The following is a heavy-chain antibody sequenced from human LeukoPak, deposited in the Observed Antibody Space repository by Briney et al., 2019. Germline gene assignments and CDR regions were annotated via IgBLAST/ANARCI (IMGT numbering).Heavy chain of an antibody. V-gene: IGHV3-74*01. CDR1: GFTFRTYW. J-gene: IGHJ6*02. CDR2: INEDGSIT. CDR3: AAGAALSDYYYGLDV. Sequence: GGSLRLSCAVSGFTFRTYWMHWVRQVPGEGLVWVSRINEDGSITNYADSVKGRFSISRDNAKNTLYLQMNSLRAEDTAVYYCAAGAALSDYYYGLDVWGQGTTVTVSS. D-gene: IGHD6-6*01.